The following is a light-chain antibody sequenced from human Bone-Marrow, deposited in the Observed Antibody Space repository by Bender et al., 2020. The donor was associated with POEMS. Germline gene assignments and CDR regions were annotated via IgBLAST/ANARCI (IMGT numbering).Light chain of an antibody. CDR2: DVT. CDR3: CSFAGGRTWM. V-gene: IGLV2-11*01. Sequence: QSALTQPRSVSGSPGQSVTISCTGTNDNVGGYHYVSWYQQHPDKAPRLLIYDVTKRPSGVSIRFSGSTSGNTTSLTISGLQAEDEADYYCCSFAGGRTWMFGGGTKVTV. J-gene: IGLJ3*02. CDR1: NDNVGGYHY.